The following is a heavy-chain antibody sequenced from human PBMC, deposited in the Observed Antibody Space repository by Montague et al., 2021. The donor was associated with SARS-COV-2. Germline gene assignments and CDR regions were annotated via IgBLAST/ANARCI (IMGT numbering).Heavy chain of an antibody. J-gene: IGHJ5*02. Sequence: SDTLSLTCTVSGDSMTSSGYHWGWIRQPPGKGLEWIGSIHHSGSTYYNPSLKSRVTISVETSKNHFSLRLSSVTAAGAAVYYCARHPYRTVVGLGTYSHWFAPWGQGTLVAVSS. V-gene: IGHV4-39*01. CDR2: IHHSGST. D-gene: IGHD1-26*01. CDR3: ARHPYRTVVGLGTYSHWFAP. CDR1: GDSMTSSGYH.